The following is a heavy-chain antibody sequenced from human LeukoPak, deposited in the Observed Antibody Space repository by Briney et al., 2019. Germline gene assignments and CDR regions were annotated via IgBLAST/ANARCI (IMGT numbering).Heavy chain of an antibody. D-gene: IGHD2-2*01. J-gene: IGHJ5*02. Sequence: ASVKVSCKASGYTFTSYYMHWVGQAPGQGLEWMGWINPNSGGTNYAQKFRGWVTMTRDTSISTAYMELSSLRSDDTAVYYCARGTRYCSSTSCYHNWFDPWGQGTLVTVSS. V-gene: IGHV1-2*04. CDR1: GYTFTSYY. CDR3: ARGTRYCSSTSCYHNWFDP. CDR2: INPNSGGT.